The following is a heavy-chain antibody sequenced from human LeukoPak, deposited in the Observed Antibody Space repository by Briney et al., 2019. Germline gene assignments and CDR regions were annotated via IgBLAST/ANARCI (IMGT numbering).Heavy chain of an antibody. Sequence: GESLQISCKGSGYSINNYWIDWVRRMPGKGLEWMGIIYPADSDIRYSPSFQGQVTISADKSISTAYLQWNSLKASDTAMYYCARQEYCSGASCYTWFDPRGQGTLVTVSS. D-gene: IGHD2-15*01. V-gene: IGHV5-51*01. CDR1: GYSINNYW. CDR2: IYPADSDI. J-gene: IGHJ5*02. CDR3: ARQEYCSGASCYTWFDP.